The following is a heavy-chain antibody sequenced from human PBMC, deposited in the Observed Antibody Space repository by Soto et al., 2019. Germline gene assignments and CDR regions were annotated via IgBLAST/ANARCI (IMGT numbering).Heavy chain of an antibody. D-gene: IGHD6-13*01. CDR3: ARDRQQLVPYWYFDL. CDR1: GFTFSSYG. Sequence: QVQLVESGGGVVQPGRSLRLSCAASGFTFSSYGMHWVRQAPGKGLEWVAVIWYDGSNKYYVDSVKGRFTISRDNSKNTLYLQMNSLRAEDTAVYYCARDRQQLVPYWYFDLWGRGTLVTVSS. V-gene: IGHV3-33*01. CDR2: IWYDGSNK. J-gene: IGHJ2*01.